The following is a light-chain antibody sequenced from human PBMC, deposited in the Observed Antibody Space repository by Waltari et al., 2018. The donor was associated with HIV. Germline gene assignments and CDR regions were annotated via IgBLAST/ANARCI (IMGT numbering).Light chain of an antibody. Sequence: QSALTQPASVSGSPGQSITVPCPGTSTHIGSYYYVSWYQPTPGTAPKLVIYEVNNRPSGISNRFSGSKSGTTASLTISGLQTEDEAHYYCSSFTTSNTLLFGGGTKVTVL. CDR2: EVN. V-gene: IGLV2-14*01. J-gene: IGLJ2*01. CDR1: STHIGSYYY. CDR3: SSFTTSNTLL.